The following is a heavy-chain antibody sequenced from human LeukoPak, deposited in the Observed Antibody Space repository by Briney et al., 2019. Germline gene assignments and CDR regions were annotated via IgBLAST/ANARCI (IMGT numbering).Heavy chain of an antibody. V-gene: IGHV4-59*01. Sequence: PSETLSLTCIVSGSSFSSYYGAWIRQPPGKGLEWIAYIHFSGSIDYNPSLKSRVTISVDTSKNQFSLKLTSLTAADTAVYYCARGPTYGSGSGFDYWGQGTLVTVSS. CDR3: ARGPTYGSGSGFDY. J-gene: IGHJ4*02. CDR1: GSSFSSYY. D-gene: IGHD3-10*01. CDR2: IHFSGSI.